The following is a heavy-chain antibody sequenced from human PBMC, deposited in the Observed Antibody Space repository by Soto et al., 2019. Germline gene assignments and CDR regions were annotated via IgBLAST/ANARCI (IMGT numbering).Heavy chain of an antibody. CDR2: ITSDTKTI. CDR1: GFRFSVYR. J-gene: IGHJ4*02. V-gene: IGHV3-48*02. CDR3: ARSVEGHFDY. D-gene: IGHD6-19*01. Sequence: EVQLVESGGALVQRGGSLTLSCAASGFRFSVYRMNWVRQAPGKGLEWSAYITSDTKTIKYAESVKGRFTTSRDNAKNSVYLQMDNLSDEDTAVYYCARSVEGHFDYWGQGTVVTVSS.